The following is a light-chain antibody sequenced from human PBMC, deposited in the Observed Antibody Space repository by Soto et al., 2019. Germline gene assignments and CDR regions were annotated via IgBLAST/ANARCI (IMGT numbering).Light chain of an antibody. V-gene: IGKV3-15*01. CDR1: KSVSSSY. CDR2: GAS. CDR3: QQYNNWPPYT. J-gene: IGKJ2*01. Sequence: ERVLTQDRGSLALGQGERASLSCRARKSVSSSYLAWYQHKPGQAPRLLIYGASSRATGIPARFSGSGSGTEFTLTISSLQSEDYAVYYCQQYNNWPPYTFGQGTKVDI.